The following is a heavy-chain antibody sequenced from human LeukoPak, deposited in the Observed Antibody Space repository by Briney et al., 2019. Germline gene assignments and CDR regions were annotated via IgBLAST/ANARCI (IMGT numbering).Heavy chain of an antibody. V-gene: IGHV3-64*01. CDR2: ISSNGGST. CDR3: ARIGSMAPTTSDDY. CDR1: GFTFSSYA. J-gene: IGHJ4*02. D-gene: IGHD2/OR15-2a*01. Sequence: GGSLRLSCAASGFTFSSYAMHWVRQAPGKGLEYVSAISSNGGSTYYANSVKGRFTISRDNSKNTLYLQMGSLRAEDMAVYYCARIGSMAPTTSDDYWGQGTLVTVSS.